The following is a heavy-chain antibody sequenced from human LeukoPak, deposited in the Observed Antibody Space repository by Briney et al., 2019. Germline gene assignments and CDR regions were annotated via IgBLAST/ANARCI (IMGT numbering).Heavy chain of an antibody. V-gene: IGHV3-33*06. D-gene: IGHD3-10*01. CDR2: IWYDGSNK. Sequence: PGRSLRLSCAASGFTFSSYGMHWVRQAPGKGLEWVAVIWYDGSNKYYADSVKGRFTISRDNSKNTLYLQMSSLRAEDTAVYYCVKTMVRGVITSNWFDPWGQGTLVTVSS. CDR3: VKTMVRGVITSNWFDP. J-gene: IGHJ5*02. CDR1: GFTFSSYG.